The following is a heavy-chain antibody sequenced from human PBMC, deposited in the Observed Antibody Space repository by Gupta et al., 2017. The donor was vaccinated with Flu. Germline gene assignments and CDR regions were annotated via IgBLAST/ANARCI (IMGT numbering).Heavy chain of an antibody. CDR2: IYNTGST. Sequence: QVQLQESGPGLVKPSQTLSLTCAVSGSSIGSGPYYWSWIRQPAGEGLEWIGRIYNTGSTDYNPSLKSRATISVDTSKNQFSLKLTSVIAADTAVYYCARVWVAFGTWGYFDYWGQGALVTVSS. CDR1: GSSIGSGPYY. D-gene: IGHD3-16*01. J-gene: IGHJ4*02. CDR3: ARVWVAFGTWGYFDY. V-gene: IGHV4-61*02.